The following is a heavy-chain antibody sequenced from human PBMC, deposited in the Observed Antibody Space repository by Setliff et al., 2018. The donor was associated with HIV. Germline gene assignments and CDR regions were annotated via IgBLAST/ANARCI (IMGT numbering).Heavy chain of an antibody. CDR1: GGSISTATFY. Sequence: PSETLSLTCTVSGGSISTATFYGNWIRQPPGKALEWLGIVYYTGSTNYNPSLKSRVAMSVDTSRNQFSLKLSSVTAADTAVYYCARGHDNKYYYFYYMDVWGKGTTVTVSS. CDR2: VYYTGST. J-gene: IGHJ6*03. D-gene: IGHD5-12*01. CDR3: ARGHDNKYYYFYYMDV. V-gene: IGHV4-39*01.